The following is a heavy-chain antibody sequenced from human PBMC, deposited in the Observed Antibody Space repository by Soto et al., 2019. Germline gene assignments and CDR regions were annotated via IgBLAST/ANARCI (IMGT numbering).Heavy chain of an antibody. CDR2: IYYAGTT. V-gene: IGHV4-61*05. Sequence: PSETLSHTCAVAGGSIISSSYCWGWIRQPPGKGLEWIGYIYYAGTTTYNPSLKSRVSISVDTSKNEVSLKLTSVTAADTAVYYCARLGGYYQALDSWGQGTVVTVSS. D-gene: IGHD3-22*01. J-gene: IGHJ4*02. CDR1: GGSIISSSYC. CDR3: ARLGGYYQALDS.